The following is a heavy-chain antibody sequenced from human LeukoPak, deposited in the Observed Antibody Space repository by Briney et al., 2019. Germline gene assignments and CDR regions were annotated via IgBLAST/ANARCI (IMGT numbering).Heavy chain of an antibody. CDR1: GGSISSGDYY. Sequence: SETLSLTCTVSGGSISSGDYYWSWIRQPPGKGLEWIGYIYYSGSTYYNPSLESRVTISVDTSKNQFSLKLSSVTAADTAVYYCARVVCSSTSCASYYFDYWGQGTLVTVSS. D-gene: IGHD2-2*01. J-gene: IGHJ4*02. CDR2: IYYSGST. V-gene: IGHV4-30-4*01. CDR3: ARVVCSSTSCASYYFDY.